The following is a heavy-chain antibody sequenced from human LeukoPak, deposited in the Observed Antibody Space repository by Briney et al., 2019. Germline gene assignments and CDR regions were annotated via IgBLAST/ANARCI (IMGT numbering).Heavy chain of an antibody. CDR3: ARLLWFGELSNAFDI. J-gene: IGHJ3*02. V-gene: IGHV4-59*01. Sequence: SETLSLTCTVSGGSISSYYWSWIRQPPGKGLEGNGYIYYSGSTNYNPSLKSRVTISVDTSKNQFSLKLSSVTAADTAVYYCARLLWFGELSNAFDIWGQGTMVTVPS. D-gene: IGHD3-10*01. CDR2: IYYSGST. CDR1: GGSISSYY.